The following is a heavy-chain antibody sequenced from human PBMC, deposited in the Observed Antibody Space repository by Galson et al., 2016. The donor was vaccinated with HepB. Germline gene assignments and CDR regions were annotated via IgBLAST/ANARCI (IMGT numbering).Heavy chain of an antibody. CDR2: IYPGDSDT. Sequence: QSGAEVKKPGESLKISCQGFGYTFTSYWIAWVRQMPGKGLEWMGIIYPGDSDTRYSPSFQGQVTISADRSISTAYLQWSSLKASDTAMFYCARMDYGDYLFDYWGQGTLVTVSS. J-gene: IGHJ4*02. CDR3: ARMDYGDYLFDY. CDR1: GYTFTSYW. V-gene: IGHV5-51*01. D-gene: IGHD4-17*01.